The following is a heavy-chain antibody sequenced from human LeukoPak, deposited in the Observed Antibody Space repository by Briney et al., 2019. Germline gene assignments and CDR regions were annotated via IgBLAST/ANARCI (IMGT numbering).Heavy chain of an antibody. Sequence: GGSLRLSCAASGFTFNRNNMNWVRQAPGKGLEWVSYISSTSITMYYADSVKGRFTISRDNAKNSLYQQMNSLRADDTAVYYCARETILAVAGDFWGQGTLVTVSS. D-gene: IGHD6-19*01. J-gene: IGHJ4*02. CDR2: ISSTSITM. V-gene: IGHV3-48*01. CDR1: GFTFNRNN. CDR3: ARETILAVAGDF.